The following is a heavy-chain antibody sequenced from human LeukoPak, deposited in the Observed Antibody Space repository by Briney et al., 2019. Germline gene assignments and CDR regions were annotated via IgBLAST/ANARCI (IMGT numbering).Heavy chain of an antibody. D-gene: IGHD6-13*01. CDR3: ARLGAAVGMGVDY. Sequence: GKSLKISCKGSGYSFTSYWIGWVRQMPGKGLEWMGIIYPGDSDTRYSPSFQGQVTISADKSVTTAYLQLSSLKASDIAMYYCARLGAAVGMGVDYWGQGTLVTVSS. J-gene: IGHJ4*02. CDR2: IYPGDSDT. CDR1: GYSFTSYW. V-gene: IGHV5-51*01.